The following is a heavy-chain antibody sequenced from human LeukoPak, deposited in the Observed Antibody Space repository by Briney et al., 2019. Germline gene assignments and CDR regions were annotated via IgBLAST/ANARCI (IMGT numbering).Heavy chain of an antibody. CDR2: IYYSGST. CDR3: ARGARAGYNLEPFDY. J-gene: IGHJ4*02. CDR1: GGSMSSYY. D-gene: IGHD5-24*01. V-gene: IGHV4-59*08. Sequence: SETLSLTRTVSGGSMSSYYWSWIRQPPGKGLEWIGYIYYSGSTKYNPSLKSRVTISVDTSKNQFSLKLSSVTATDTAVYYCARGARAGYNLEPFDYWGQGTLVTVSS.